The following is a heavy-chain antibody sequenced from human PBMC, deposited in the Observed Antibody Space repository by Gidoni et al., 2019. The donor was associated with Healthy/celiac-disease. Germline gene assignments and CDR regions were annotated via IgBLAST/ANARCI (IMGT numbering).Heavy chain of an antibody. CDR1: GFTFSSYS. Sequence: EVQLVESGGGLVKPGGSLRLSCAASGFTFSSYSMNWVRQAPGKGLGWVSSISSSSSYLYYADSVKGRFTIPRDNAKNSLYLQMNSLRAEDTAVYYCARFAEYFQHWGQGTLVTVSS. CDR3: ARFAEYFQH. CDR2: ISSSSSYL. J-gene: IGHJ1*01. V-gene: IGHV3-21*01.